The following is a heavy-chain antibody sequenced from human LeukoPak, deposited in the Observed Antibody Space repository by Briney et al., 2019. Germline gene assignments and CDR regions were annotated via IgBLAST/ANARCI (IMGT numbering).Heavy chain of an antibody. V-gene: IGHV4-38-2*02. CDR1: DYSITTGYY. CDR3: ARVAVAGYFDY. J-gene: IGHJ4*02. CDR2: IYHSGST. D-gene: IGHD6-19*01. Sequence: SETLSLTCTVSDYSITTGYYWGWIRQPPGKGLEWIGSIYHSGSTYYNPSLKSRVTISVDTSKNQFSLKLSSVTAADTAVYYCARVAVAGYFDYWGQGTLVTVSS.